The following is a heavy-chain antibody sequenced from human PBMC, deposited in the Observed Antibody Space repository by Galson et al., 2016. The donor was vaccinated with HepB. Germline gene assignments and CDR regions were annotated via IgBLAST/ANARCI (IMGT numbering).Heavy chain of an antibody. J-gene: IGHJ4*02. Sequence: SLRLSCAVSGFTFSSYEMLWVRQAPGKGLEWLSYIKPSGDTVFYADSVKGRFTISRDNAENSLYLQMNSLKVEDTAIYYCARGGFCGVNCHSTLLDYWGQGSLVTASS. CDR2: IKPSGDTV. V-gene: IGHV3-48*03. CDR3: ARGGFCGVNCHSTLLDY. CDR1: GFTFSSYE. D-gene: IGHD2-15*01.